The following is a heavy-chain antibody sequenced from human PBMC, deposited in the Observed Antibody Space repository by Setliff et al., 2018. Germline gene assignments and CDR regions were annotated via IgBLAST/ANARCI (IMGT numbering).Heavy chain of an antibody. V-gene: IGHV1-18*01. CDR2: ISPHSGNT. J-gene: IGHJ5*02. D-gene: IGHD3-3*01. CDR3: MRLVRFCSRTVCQRTSGDEA. CDR1: GYTFTDYG. Sequence: ASVKVSCKASGYTFTDYGVSWVRQAPGLGLEWVGWISPHSGNTYSAQRFQGRVSLTTDESTNTAYLELRGLRSDDTAVYYCMRLVRFCSRTVCQRTSGDEAWGQGTLVTVSS.